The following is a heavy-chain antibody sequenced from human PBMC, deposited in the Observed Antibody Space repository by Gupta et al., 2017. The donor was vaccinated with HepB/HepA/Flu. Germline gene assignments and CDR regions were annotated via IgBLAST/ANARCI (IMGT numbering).Heavy chain of an antibody. CDR2: IYSNDEK. V-gene: IGHV2-26*01. D-gene: IGHD3-22*01. J-gene: IGHJ4*02. CDR3: ARYESSGYYYGY. CDR1: GFSLSNSGMG. Sequence: QVTLKESGPVLVKPTETLTLTCAVSGFSLSNSGMGASWFRQPPGKALEWLAHIYSNDEKSYSTSLKSRLTISKDTSKSQVVLTMTNMDPVDTATYYCARYESSGYYYGYWGQGTLVTVSS.